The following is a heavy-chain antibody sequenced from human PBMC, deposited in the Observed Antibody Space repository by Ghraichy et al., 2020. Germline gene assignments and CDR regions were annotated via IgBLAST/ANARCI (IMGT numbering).Heavy chain of an antibody. CDR3: AKALEQWLVLRGDYYFDY. CDR1: GFTFSSYA. Sequence: GGSLRHSCAASGFTFSSYAMSWVRQAPGKGLEWVSAISGSGGSTYYADSVKGRFTISRDNSKNTLYLQMNSLRAEDTAVYYCAKALEQWLVLRGDYYFDYGGQGTLVTVSS. V-gene: IGHV3-23*01. J-gene: IGHJ4*02. CDR2: ISGSGGST. D-gene: IGHD6-19*01.